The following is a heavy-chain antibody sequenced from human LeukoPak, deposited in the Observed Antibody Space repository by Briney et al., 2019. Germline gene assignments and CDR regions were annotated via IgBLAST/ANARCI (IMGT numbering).Heavy chain of an antibody. Sequence: PSETLSPTCAVSGYSISSGYYWGWIRQPPGKGLEWIGSIYHSGSTYYNPSLKSRVTISVDTSKNQFSLKLSSVTAADTAVYYCARRSSTSCYTCAWFDPWGQGTLVTVSS. CDR3: ARRSSTSCYTCAWFDP. J-gene: IGHJ5*02. V-gene: IGHV4-38-2*01. D-gene: IGHD2-2*02. CDR2: IYHSGST. CDR1: GYSISSGYY.